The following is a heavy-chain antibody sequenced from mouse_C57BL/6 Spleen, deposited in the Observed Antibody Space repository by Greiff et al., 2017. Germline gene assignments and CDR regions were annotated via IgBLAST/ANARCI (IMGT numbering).Heavy chain of an antibody. J-gene: IGHJ1*03. CDR1: GYSFTGYY. D-gene: IGHD2-1*01. CDR2: INPSTGGT. V-gene: IGHV1-43*01. Sequence: VQLKQSGPELVKPGASVKISCKASGYSFTGYYMHWVKQSSEKSLEWIGEINPSTGGTSYNQKFKGKATLTVDKSSSTAYMQLKSLTSEDSAVYYCARWGYGNTDWYFDVWGTGTTVTVSS. CDR3: ARWGYGNTDWYFDV.